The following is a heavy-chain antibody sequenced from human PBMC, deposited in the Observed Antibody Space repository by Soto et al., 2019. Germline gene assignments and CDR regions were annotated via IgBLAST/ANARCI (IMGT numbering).Heavy chain of an antibody. CDR1: GGTFSSYA. CDR2: IIPIFGTA. CDR3: AGDCSSTSCYTASYNWFDP. J-gene: IGHJ5*02. Sequence: QVQLVQSGAEVKKPGSSVKVSCKASGGTFSSYAISWVRQAPGQGLEWMGGIIPIFGTANYAQKFQGRVTITADESTSTAYMGLSSLRSEDTAVYYCAGDCSSTSCYTASYNWFDPWGQGTLVTVSS. D-gene: IGHD2-2*02. V-gene: IGHV1-69*01.